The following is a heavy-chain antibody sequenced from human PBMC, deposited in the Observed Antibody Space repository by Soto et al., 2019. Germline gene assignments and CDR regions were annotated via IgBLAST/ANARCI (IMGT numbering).Heavy chain of an antibody. V-gene: IGHV3-33*01. J-gene: IGHJ6*02. CDR3: ARDRSSSYSYAMDL. CDR1: DFAFRLHG. Sequence: QVHLVESGGGVVQPGGSLTLSCSVSDFAFRLHGIHWVRHTPGKGREWVAMIWHDGTRKYFRDSVRGRFTISRDSAKNKVYLKMNNLRGDDSALYFCARDRSSSYSYAMDLWGQGTTVTVSS. CDR2: IWHDGTRK. D-gene: IGHD3-10*01.